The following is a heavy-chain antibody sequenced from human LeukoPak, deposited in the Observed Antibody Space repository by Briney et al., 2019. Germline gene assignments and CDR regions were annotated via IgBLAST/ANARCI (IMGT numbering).Heavy chain of an antibody. CDR2: IYYSGST. CDR3: ARAYGSGSAAFDY. V-gene: IGHV4-59*01. CDR1: GGSISSYY. J-gene: IGHJ4*02. Sequence: PSETLSLTCTVSGGSISSYYWSWIQQPPGKGLEWIGYIYYSGSTNYNPSLKSRVTISVDTSKNQFSLKLSSVTAADTAVYYCARAYGSGSAAFDYWGQGTLVTVSS. D-gene: IGHD3-10*01.